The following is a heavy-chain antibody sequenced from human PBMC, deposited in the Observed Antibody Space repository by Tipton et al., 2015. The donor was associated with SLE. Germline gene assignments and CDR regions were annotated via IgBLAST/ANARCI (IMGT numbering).Heavy chain of an antibody. D-gene: IGHD2-8*01. CDR1: GGSISSHY. V-gene: IGHV4-4*07. Sequence: TLSLTCTVSGGSISSHYWSWIRQPAGTGLEWIGRIYTSGSTNYNPSLKSRVTISIDTTKNHFSLKLTSVTAADTAVYYCSRRPPSYCTNGVCEVWGQGILVTVSS. CDR3: SRRPPSYCTNGVCEV. CDR2: IYTSGST. J-gene: IGHJ4*02.